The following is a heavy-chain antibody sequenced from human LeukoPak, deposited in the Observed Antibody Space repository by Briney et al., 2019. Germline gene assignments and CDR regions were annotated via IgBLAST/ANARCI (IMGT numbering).Heavy chain of an antibody. CDR1: GYTFTDYY. V-gene: IGHV1-2*02. D-gene: IGHD1-1*01. J-gene: IGHJ4*02. CDR2: IIPNSGDT. CDR3: ARGGGGAATGFH. Sequence: ASVKVSCKASGYTFTDYYIHWVRQAPGQGLEWMGWIIPNSGDTNYAQKFQGRVTMTRDTSITTAYMELTRLTSDDTAVYYCARGGGGAATGFHWGQGSPVTVSS.